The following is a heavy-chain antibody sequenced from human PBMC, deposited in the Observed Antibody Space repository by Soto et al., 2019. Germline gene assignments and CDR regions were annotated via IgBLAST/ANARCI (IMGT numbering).Heavy chain of an antibody. CDR2: IKSKTDGGTT. V-gene: IGHV3-15*01. J-gene: IGHJ4*02. Sequence: GGSLRLSCAASGFTFSNAWMSWVRQAPGKGLEWVGRIKSKTDGGTTDYAAPVKGRFTISRDDSKNTLYLQMNSLKTEDTAVYYCTTERRYSYGLDDWGQGTLVTVSS. CDR1: GFTFSNAW. CDR3: TTERRYSYGLDD. D-gene: IGHD5-18*01.